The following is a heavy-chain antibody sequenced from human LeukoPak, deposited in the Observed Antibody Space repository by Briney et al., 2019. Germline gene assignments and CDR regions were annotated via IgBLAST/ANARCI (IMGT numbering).Heavy chain of an antibody. CDR2: ISSSSSYI. Sequence: GGSLRLSCAASGFTFSSYSMNWVRQAPGKGLEWVSSISSSSSYIYYADSVKGRFTISRDNAKNSLYLQMNSLRAEDTAVYYCASSRGYCSGGSCYSTGIFDYWGQGTLVTVSS. CDR3: ASSRGYCSGGSCYSTGIFDY. CDR1: GFTFSSYS. D-gene: IGHD2-15*01. V-gene: IGHV3-21*01. J-gene: IGHJ4*02.